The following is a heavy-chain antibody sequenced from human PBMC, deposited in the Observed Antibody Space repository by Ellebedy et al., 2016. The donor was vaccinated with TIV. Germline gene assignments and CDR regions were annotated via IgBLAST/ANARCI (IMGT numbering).Heavy chain of an antibody. J-gene: IGHJ4*02. Sequence: GGSLRLSCAASGFTFSSFAMHWVRQAPGKGLEWLSVISSDGSNTYYADSVRGRVTISRDNSRNTLYLQMDSLRADDTAVYYCAKLDSSGYYYGRFDYWGQGTLVTVSS. CDR1: GFTFSSFA. CDR3: AKLDSSGYYYGRFDY. CDR2: ISSDGSNT. V-gene: IGHV3-23*01. D-gene: IGHD3-22*01.